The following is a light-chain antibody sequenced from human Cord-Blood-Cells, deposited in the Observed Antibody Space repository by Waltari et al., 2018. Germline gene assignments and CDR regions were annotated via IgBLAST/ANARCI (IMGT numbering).Light chain of an antibody. CDR2: EGS. CDR1: SSDVCSYNL. V-gene: IGLV2-23*03. CDR3: CSYAGSSTFV. J-gene: IGLJ1*01. Sequence: QSALTQPAYVSGSPGHSITISCTGTSSDVCSYNLVSWYQQHPGKDPKLMIYEGSKRPSGVSHRFSGSKSGNTASLTISGLQAEDEADYYCCSYAGSSTFVFGTGTKVTVL.